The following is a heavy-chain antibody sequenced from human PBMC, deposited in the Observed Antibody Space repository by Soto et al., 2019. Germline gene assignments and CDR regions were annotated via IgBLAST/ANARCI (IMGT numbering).Heavy chain of an antibody. D-gene: IGHD7-27*01. J-gene: IGHJ6*03. CDR3: ARDLSWGSNWYYYMDV. Sequence: EVQLVESGGGLVQPGGPLRLSCATSGFILSDCAMNWVRQAPGKGLEWVSYISRSSSVIDYADSVKGRFTVSRDNARNSLYLQMNSLRAEDTAVYYCARDLSWGSNWYYYMDVWGKGTTVTVSS. CDR1: GFILSDCA. V-gene: IGHV3-48*01. CDR2: ISRSSSVI.